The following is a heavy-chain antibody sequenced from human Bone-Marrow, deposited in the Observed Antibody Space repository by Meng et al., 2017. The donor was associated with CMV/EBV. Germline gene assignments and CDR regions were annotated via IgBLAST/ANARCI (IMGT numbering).Heavy chain of an antibody. CDR3: APLNTYYYDSSGGP. J-gene: IGHJ5*02. V-gene: IGHV4-39*01. D-gene: IGHD3-22*01. CDR2: IYYSGST. CDR1: GGSIRSSSYY. Sequence: SGGSIRSSSYYWGWVRQRPGKGLEWMGSIYYSGSTYYNPSLKSRVTISVDTSKNQFSLKLSSVTAADTAVYYCAPLNTYYYDSSGGPWGQGTLVTVSS.